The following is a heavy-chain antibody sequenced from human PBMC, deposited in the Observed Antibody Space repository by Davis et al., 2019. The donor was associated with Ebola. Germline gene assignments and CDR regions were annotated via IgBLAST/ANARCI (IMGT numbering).Heavy chain of an antibody. CDR2: IKQDGSEK. V-gene: IGHV3-7*01. CDR1: GFTFSSYW. J-gene: IGHJ6*03. Sequence: PGGSLRLSCAASGFTFSSYWMSWVRQAPGKGLEWVANIKQDGSEKYYVDSVKGRFTISRDNAKNSLYLQMNSLRAEDTAVYYCARPYSSSFPGDMDVWGEGTTVTVSS. D-gene: IGHD6-13*01. CDR3: ARPYSSSFPGDMDV.